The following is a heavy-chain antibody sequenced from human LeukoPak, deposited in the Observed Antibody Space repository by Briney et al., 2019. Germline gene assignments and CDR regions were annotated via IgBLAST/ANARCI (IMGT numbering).Heavy chain of an antibody. J-gene: IGHJ2*01. V-gene: IGHV4-4*07. CDR1: GGSISSYY. CDR3: ARVELRSWLQTWYFDL. Sequence: PSETLSLTCTVSGGSISSYYWSWIRQPAGKGLEWIGRIYTSGSTNYNPSLKSRVTMSVDTYKNQFSLKLSSVTAADTAVYYCARVELRSWLQTWYFDLWGRGTLVTVSS. D-gene: IGHD5-24*01. CDR2: IYTSGST.